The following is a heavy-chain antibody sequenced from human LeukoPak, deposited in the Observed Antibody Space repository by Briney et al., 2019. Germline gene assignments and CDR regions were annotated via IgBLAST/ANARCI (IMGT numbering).Heavy chain of an antibody. CDR2: IYSGGST. CDR3: ARDPTSPDRYYYYGMDV. CDR1: GFTVSSNY. J-gene: IGHJ6*02. V-gene: IGHV3-66*01. Sequence: GGSLRLSCAASGFTVSSNYMSWVRQAPGKGLEWVSVIYSGGSTYYADSVKGRFTISRDNSKNTLYLQMNSPRAEDTAVYYCARDPTSPDRYYYYGMDVWGQGTTVTVSS.